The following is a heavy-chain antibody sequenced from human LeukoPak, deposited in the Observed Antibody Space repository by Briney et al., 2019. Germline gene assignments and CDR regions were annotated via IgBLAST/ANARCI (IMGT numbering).Heavy chain of an antibody. CDR2: FDPEDGEA. Sequence: ASVKVSCKVSGHTLTELSMHWVRQAPGKGLEWMGGFDPEDGEALYAQKFQGRITMTEDTTTDTAYMDLSSLRSEDTAVYYCATAPYGGSFFSLGYWGQGILVTISS. V-gene: IGHV1-24*01. CDR1: GHTLTELS. D-gene: IGHD1-26*01. CDR3: ATAPYGGSFFSLGY. J-gene: IGHJ4*02.